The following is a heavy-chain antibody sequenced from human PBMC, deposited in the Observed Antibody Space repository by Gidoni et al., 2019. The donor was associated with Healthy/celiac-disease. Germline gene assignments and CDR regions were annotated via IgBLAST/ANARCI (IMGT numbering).Heavy chain of an antibody. CDR2: IYYSGST. CDR1: GGSVSSGSYY. V-gene: IGHV4-61*01. J-gene: IGHJ4*02. D-gene: IGHD5-12*01. CDR3: ARDHSGDGYTK. Sequence: QVQLQESGPGLVKPSETLSLTCTVSGGSVSSGSYYWSWIRQPPGKGLEWIGYIYYSGSTNYNPSLKSRVTISVDTSKNQFSLKLSSVTAADTAVYYCARDHSGDGYTKWGQGTLVTVSS.